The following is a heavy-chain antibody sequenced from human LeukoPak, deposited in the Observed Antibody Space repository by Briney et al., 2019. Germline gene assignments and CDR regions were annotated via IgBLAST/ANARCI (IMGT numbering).Heavy chain of an antibody. CDR3: ARRQFGYVGAKVGAFDI. CDR2: ISSSGTTI. Sequence: PGGSLRLSCAASEFTFSTYEMNWVRQAPGKGLEWVSYISSSGTTIHYADSVKGRFTISRDNAKNTLYLQMNSLRAEDTAVYYCARRQFGYVGAKVGAFDIWGQGTMVTVSS. V-gene: IGHV3-48*03. J-gene: IGHJ3*02. CDR1: EFTFSTYE. D-gene: IGHD1-26*01.